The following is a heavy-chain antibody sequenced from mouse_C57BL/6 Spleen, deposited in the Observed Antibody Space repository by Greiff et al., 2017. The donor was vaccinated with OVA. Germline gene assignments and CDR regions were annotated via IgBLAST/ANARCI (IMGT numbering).Heavy chain of an antibody. V-gene: IGHV1-50*01. Sequence: QVQLKQPGAELVKPGASVKLSCKASGYTFTSYWMQWVKQRPGQGLEWIGEIDPSDSYTNYNQKFKGKATLTVDTSSSTAYMQLSSLTSEDSAVYYCARPYYYGSSSYAMDYWGQGTSVTVSS. CDR3: ARPYYYGSSSYAMDY. CDR1: GYTFTSYW. D-gene: IGHD1-1*01. J-gene: IGHJ4*01. CDR2: IDPSDSYT.